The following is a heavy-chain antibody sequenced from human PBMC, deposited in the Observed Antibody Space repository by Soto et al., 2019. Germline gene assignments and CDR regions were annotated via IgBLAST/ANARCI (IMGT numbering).Heavy chain of an antibody. CDR3: ARGKDSYGLYDFDY. Sequence: KPSETLSLTCAVYGGSFSGYYWSWIRQPPGKGLEWIGEINHSGSTNYNPSLKSRVTISVDTSKNQFSLKLSSVTAADTAVYYCARGKDSYGLYDFDYWGQGTLVTVSS. J-gene: IGHJ4*02. CDR2: INHSGST. V-gene: IGHV4-34*01. CDR1: GGSFSGYY. D-gene: IGHD5-18*01.